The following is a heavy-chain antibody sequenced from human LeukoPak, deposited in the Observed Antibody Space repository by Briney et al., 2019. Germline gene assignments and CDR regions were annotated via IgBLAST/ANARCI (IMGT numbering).Heavy chain of an antibody. V-gene: IGHV3-23*01. CDR3: AKDLPKVVVVKSGAFDI. Sequence: PGGSLRLSCAASGFTFSSYAMSWVRQAPGKGLEWVSAISGSGGSTYYADSVKGRFTISRDNSKNTLYLQMNSLRAEDTAVYYCAKDLPKVVVVKSGAFDIWGQGTMVTVSS. J-gene: IGHJ3*02. D-gene: IGHD2-2*01. CDR2: ISGSGGST. CDR1: GFTFSSYA.